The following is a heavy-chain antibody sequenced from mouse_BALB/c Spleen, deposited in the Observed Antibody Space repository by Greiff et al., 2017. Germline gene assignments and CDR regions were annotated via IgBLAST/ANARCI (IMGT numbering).Heavy chain of an antibody. J-gene: IGHJ4*01. Sequence: EVQLVESGGGLVKPGGSLKLSCAASGFAFSSYDMSWVRQTPEKRLEWVAYISSGGGSTYYPDTVKGRFTISRDNAKNTLELQMSSLKSEDTAMYYCARQRSMITYYAMDYWGQGTSVTVSS. CDR3: ARQRSMITYYAMDY. V-gene: IGHV5-12-1*01. D-gene: IGHD2-4*01. CDR2: ISSGGGST. CDR1: GFAFSSYD.